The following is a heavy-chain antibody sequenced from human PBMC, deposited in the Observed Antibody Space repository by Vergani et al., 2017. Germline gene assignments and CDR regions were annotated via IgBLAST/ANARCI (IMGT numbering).Heavy chain of an antibody. D-gene: IGHD1-26*01. V-gene: IGHV4-59*08. Sequence: QVQLQESGPGLVKPSETLSLTCTVSGGSISSYYWSWIRQPPGKGLEWIGYIYYSGSTNYNPSLKSRVTISVDTSKNQFSLKLSSVTAADTAMYYCARATTSGSYYSFDYWGQGTLVTVSS. CDR3: ARATTSGSYYSFDY. CDR2: IYYSGST. J-gene: IGHJ4*02. CDR1: GGSISSYY.